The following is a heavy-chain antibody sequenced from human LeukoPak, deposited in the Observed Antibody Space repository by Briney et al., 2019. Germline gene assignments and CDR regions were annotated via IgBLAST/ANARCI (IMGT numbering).Heavy chain of an antibody. Sequence: ASVKVSCKASGGTFSSYAISWVRQAPGQGLEWMGGIIPIFGTANYAQKFQGRVTITADESTSTAYMELSSLRSEDTAVYYCARVFYYDVGLGSFDIRGPRKMVTVSS. CDR3: ARVFYYDVGLGSFDI. V-gene: IGHV1-69*01. J-gene: IGHJ3*02. D-gene: IGHD3-22*01. CDR1: GGTFSSYA. CDR2: IIPIFGTA.